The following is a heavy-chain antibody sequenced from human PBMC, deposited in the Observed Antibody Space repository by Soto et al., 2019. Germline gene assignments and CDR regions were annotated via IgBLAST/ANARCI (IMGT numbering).Heavy chain of an antibody. J-gene: IGHJ4*02. CDR2: ISGSGGST. CDR3: ARSPGVVGAIDY. Sequence: LSLTCAASGFTFSSYAMSWVRQAPGKGLEWVSAISGSGGSTYYADSVKGRFTISRDNSKNTLYLQMNSLRAEDTAVYYCARSPGVVGAIDYWGQGTLVTVSS. V-gene: IGHV3-23*01. CDR1: GFTFSSYA. D-gene: IGHD2-15*01.